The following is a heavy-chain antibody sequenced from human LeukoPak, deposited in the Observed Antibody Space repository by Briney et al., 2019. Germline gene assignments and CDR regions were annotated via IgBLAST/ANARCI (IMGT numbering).Heavy chain of an antibody. Sequence: NPSETLSLTCAAYGGSFSGYYWSWIRQPPGKGLEWIGEINHSGSTNYNPSLKSRVTISVDTSKNQFSLKLSSVTAADTAVYYCARLIVGYCSSTSCYRRFDYWGQGTLVTVSS. CDR1: GGSFSGYY. J-gene: IGHJ4*02. V-gene: IGHV4-34*01. D-gene: IGHD2-2*02. CDR2: INHSGST. CDR3: ARLIVGYCSSTSCYRRFDY.